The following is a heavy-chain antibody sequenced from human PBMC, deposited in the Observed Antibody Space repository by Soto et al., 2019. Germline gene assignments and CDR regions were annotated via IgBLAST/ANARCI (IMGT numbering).Heavy chain of an antibody. CDR2: INSDGSSI. D-gene: IGHD3-3*01. CDR3: ARLPVDTITSLDY. Sequence: EVQLVESGGALVQPGGFLRLSCATSGFTFSRYWMHWVRQVPGKGLVWVSHINSDGSSISYSDSVKGRFTISRDNAKNTLYLQMNSLRVEDTAVYYCARLPVDTITSLDYWGQGTLVTVSS. V-gene: IGHV3-74*01. CDR1: GFTFSRYW. J-gene: IGHJ4*02.